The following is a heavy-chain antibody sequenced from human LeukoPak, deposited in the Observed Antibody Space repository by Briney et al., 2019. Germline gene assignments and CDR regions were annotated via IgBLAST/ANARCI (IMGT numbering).Heavy chain of an antibody. J-gene: IGHJ3*02. CDR2: LNTSGST. V-gene: IGHV4-4*07. CDR1: GGSISRHY. Sequence: PSETLSLTCTVSGGSISRHYWSWIRQPAGKGREWIGRLNTSGSTKYNPSLKSRVTMSVDTSKNQFSLNLSSVTAADTAVYYCARASYYESSNNIAFDIWGQGTMVTVSS. CDR3: ARASYYESSNNIAFDI. D-gene: IGHD3-22*01.